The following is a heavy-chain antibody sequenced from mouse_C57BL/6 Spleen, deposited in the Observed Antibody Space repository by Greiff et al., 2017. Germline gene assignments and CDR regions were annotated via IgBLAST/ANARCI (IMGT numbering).Heavy chain of an antibody. Sequence: QVQLKQPGAELVKPGASVKLSCKASGYTFTSYWMQWVKQRPGQGLEWIGEIDPSDSYTNYNQKFKGKATLTVDTSSSTAYMQLSSLTSEDSAVYYCARGPYDGYYVFAYWGQGTLVTVSA. CDR3: ARGPYDGYYVFAY. J-gene: IGHJ3*01. CDR2: IDPSDSYT. V-gene: IGHV1-50*01. CDR1: GYTFTSYW. D-gene: IGHD2-3*01.